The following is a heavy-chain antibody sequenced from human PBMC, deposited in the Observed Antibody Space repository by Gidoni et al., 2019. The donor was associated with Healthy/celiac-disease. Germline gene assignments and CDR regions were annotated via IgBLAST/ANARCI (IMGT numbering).Heavy chain of an antibody. Sequence: QLQLQESGSGLVKPSQTLSLTCAVSGGSISSGGYSWSWIRQPPGKGLEWIGYIYHSGSTYYNPSLKSRVTISVDRSKNQFSLKLSSVTAADTAVYYCARSYYDILTGYLFDPWGQGTLVTVSS. D-gene: IGHD3-9*01. J-gene: IGHJ5*02. CDR3: ARSYYDILTGYLFDP. V-gene: IGHV4-30-2*01. CDR1: GGSISSGGYS. CDR2: IYHSGST.